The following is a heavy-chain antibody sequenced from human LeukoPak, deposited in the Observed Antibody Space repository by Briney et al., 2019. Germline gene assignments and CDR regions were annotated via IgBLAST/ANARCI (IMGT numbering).Heavy chain of an antibody. CDR1: GYTFTGYY. Sequence: ASVKVSCKASGYTFTGYYMHWVRQAPGQGLEWMGRINPNSGGTNYAQKFQGRVTMTRDTSISTAYMELSRLRSDDTAVYYCARVFYDSRGPFDYWGQGTLVTVSS. J-gene: IGHJ4*02. CDR2: INPNSGGT. CDR3: ARVFYDSRGPFDY. V-gene: IGHV1-2*06. D-gene: IGHD3-22*01.